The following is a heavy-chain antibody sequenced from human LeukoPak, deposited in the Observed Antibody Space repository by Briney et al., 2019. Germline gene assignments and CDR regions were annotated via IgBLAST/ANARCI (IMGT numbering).Heavy chain of an antibody. CDR3: TTSAEGTYRGY. J-gene: IGHJ4*02. Sequence: PGGSLRLSCAASGFTFSNAWMSWVRQGPGKGLEWVGRIKSKPDGGTTDYAAPVKGRFSISRDDSYNTLYLQMNSLKTEGTAMYYCTTSAEGTYRGYWGQGTLVTVSS. V-gene: IGHV3-15*01. D-gene: IGHD6-19*01. CDR2: IKSKPDGGTT. CDR1: GFTFSNAW.